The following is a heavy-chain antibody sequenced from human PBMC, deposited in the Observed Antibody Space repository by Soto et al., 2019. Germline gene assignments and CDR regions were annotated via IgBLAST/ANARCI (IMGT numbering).Heavy chain of an antibody. Sequence: EAQLVESGGGLVQPGGSLRLSCAASGFTFSNYEMHWVRQAPGKGLEYVSGISNNGAHTDYAKSVKGRFTISRDNSENTLYLQMGSLRAEDMALYYCARRGIGSRWPNVDLDVCGKVTTVTVSS. CDR2: ISNNGAHT. D-gene: IGHD6-13*01. CDR1: GFTFSNYE. V-gene: IGHV3-64*01. CDR3: ARRGIGSRWPNVDLDV. J-gene: IGHJ6*04.